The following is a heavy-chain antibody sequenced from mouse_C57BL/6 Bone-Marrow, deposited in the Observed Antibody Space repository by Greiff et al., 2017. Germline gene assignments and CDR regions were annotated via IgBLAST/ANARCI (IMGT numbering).Heavy chain of an antibody. CDR3: TTGVYYWYFDV. V-gene: IGHV14-4*01. CDR2: IDPENGDT. D-gene: IGHD1-3*01. Sequence: VQLKESGAELVRPGASVKLSCTASGFNIKDDYMHWVKQRPEQGLEWIGWIDPENGDTEYASKFQGQATITADTSSNTAYLQLSILTSEDTAVYYCTTGVYYWYFDVWGTGTTVTVSA. J-gene: IGHJ1*03. CDR1: GFNIKDDY.